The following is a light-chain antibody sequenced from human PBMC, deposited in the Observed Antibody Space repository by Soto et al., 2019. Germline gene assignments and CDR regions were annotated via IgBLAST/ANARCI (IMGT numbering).Light chain of an antibody. Sequence: EIVMTQSPATLSVSPGERATLSCRASQSVSSNLAWYQQKPGQAPRLLIYAASTRATGIPARFSGSGSGTEFTLTISSLQSEDFAVYYSQQYNNWPPYTFGQGTKLEIK. V-gene: IGKV3-15*01. CDR2: AAS. CDR1: QSVSSN. J-gene: IGKJ2*01. CDR3: QQYNNWPPYT.